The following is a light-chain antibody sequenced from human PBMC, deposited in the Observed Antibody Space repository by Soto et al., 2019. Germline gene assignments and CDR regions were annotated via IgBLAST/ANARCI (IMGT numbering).Light chain of an antibody. Sequence: DIQMTQSPSTLSASVGDRVTITCRASQNVNNWLAWFQQKPGKAPKFLIYDASTLESGVPSRFSGSRSGTEFTLTISSLQPDDFATYYCQQYSSFSFSQGTKVEIK. CDR3: QQYSSFS. V-gene: IGKV1-5*01. J-gene: IGKJ1*01. CDR2: DAS. CDR1: QNVNNW.